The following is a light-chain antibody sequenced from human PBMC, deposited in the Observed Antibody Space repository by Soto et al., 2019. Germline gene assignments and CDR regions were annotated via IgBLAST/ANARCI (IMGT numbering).Light chain of an antibody. V-gene: IGLV1-51*01. CDR2: DNN. CDR1: SSNIGSNY. J-gene: IGLJ1*01. CDR3: GTWDSILSTGGV. Sequence: QSVLTQPPSVSAAPGQKVTISCSGSSSNIGSNYVSWYQQLPGTAPKLLIYDNNKRPSGIPDRFSGSKSGTSATLDITGLQTGDEADYYCGTWDSILSTGGVFGTGTKLTVL.